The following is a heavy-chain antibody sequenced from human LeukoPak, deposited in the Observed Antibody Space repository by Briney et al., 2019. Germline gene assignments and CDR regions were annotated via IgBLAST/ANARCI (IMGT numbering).Heavy chain of an antibody. J-gene: IGHJ3*02. CDR2: ISWNSGSR. CDR1: GFSFDDYA. D-gene: IGHD3-9*01. CDR3: ARDIFFYDILTGYPRGDAFDI. V-gene: IGHV3-9*01. Sequence: GGSLRLSCVASGFSFDDYAMHWVRQAPGKGLEWVSYISWNSGSRGYADSVKGRFTISRDNAKNSLYLQMNSLRAEDTAVYYCARDIFFYDILTGYPRGDAFDIWGQGTMVTVSS.